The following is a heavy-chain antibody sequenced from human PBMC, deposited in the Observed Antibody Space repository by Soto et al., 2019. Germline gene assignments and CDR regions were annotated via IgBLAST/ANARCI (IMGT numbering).Heavy chain of an antibody. Sequence: RASPRLSCATYGFTFSDYYMSWIRQAPGKGLEWVSYIGTRGNTKYYADSVRGRFTISRDNAKNSLCLQMNSLRADDTAVYYCARDGTEYYGEYYDYWGQGIPVTVSS. D-gene: IGHD4-17*01. CDR1: GFTFSDYY. CDR3: ARDGTEYYGEYYDY. CDR2: IGTRGNTK. J-gene: IGHJ4*02. V-gene: IGHV3-11*01.